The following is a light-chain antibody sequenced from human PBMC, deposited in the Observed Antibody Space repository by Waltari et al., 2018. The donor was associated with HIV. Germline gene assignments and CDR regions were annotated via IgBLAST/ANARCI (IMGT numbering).Light chain of an antibody. CDR3: QQRTNWPFLYT. V-gene: IGKV3-11*01. CDR2: DAS. Sequence: EIVLTQSPATLSLSPVERGTLSCRASQSVSSYLAWYQQKPGQAPRLLIYDASNRATGIPARFSGSGSGTDFTLTISSLEPEDFAVYYCQQRTNWPFLYTFGQGTKLEIK. CDR1: QSVSSY. J-gene: IGKJ2*01.